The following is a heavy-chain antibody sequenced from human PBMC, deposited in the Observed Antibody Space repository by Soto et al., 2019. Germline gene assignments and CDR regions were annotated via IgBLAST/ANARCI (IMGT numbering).Heavy chain of an antibody. D-gene: IGHD6-13*01. Sequence: PGGSLRLSCAASGFTFSVYSMNWVRQAPGKGLEWVSYITSSSSTTHFADSVKGRFTISRDNARNSLYLQMNSLRDEDTAVYYCARDRGVAAGRSFDYWGQGTLVTVSS. V-gene: IGHV3-48*02. CDR3: ARDRGVAAGRSFDY. CDR1: GFTFSVYS. J-gene: IGHJ4*02. CDR2: ITSSSSTT.